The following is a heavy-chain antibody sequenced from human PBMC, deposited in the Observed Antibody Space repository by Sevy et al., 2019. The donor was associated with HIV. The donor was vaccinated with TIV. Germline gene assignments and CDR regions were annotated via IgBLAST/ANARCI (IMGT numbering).Heavy chain of an antibody. CDR3: AGDAIAVAVDAFDI. V-gene: IGHV3-48*03. CDR1: GFTFSSYE. Sequence: GGSLRLSCAASGFTFSSYEMNWVRQAPGKGLEWVSYISSSGSTIYYADSVKGRFTISRDNAKNSLYLQMNSLRAEDTAVYYCAGDAIAVAVDAFDIWGQGTMVTVSS. D-gene: IGHD6-19*01. J-gene: IGHJ3*02. CDR2: ISSSGSTI.